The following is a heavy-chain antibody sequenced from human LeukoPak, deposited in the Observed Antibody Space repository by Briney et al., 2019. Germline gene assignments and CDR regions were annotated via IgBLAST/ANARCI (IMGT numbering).Heavy chain of an antibody. CDR1: GFTFSSYA. CDR2: ISGSGGST. J-gene: IGHJ4*02. V-gene: IGHV3-23*01. Sequence: GGSLRLSCAASGFTFSSYAMSWVRQAPGKGLEWVSAISGSGGSTYYADSVKGRFTISRDNSKNTLYLQMNSLGAEDTAVYYCASRPRSSTSCYSYYFDYWGQGTLVTVSS. CDR3: ASRPRSSTSCYSYYFDY. D-gene: IGHD2-2*01.